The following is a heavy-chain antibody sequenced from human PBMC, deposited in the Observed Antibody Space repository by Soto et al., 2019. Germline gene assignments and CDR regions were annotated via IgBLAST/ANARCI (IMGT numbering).Heavy chain of an antibody. D-gene: IGHD1-20*01. V-gene: IGHV3-72*01. CDR3: ARVYHWNLAIDFQY. CDR1: GFTFSDHN. Sequence: EVQLAESGGGLVQPGGSLRLSCAASGFTFSDHNMDWVRQAPGQGLEWVGRSTNKAKSYTTEYAASAKGRFTISRDDSKNSLYLQMDSLKTEDSAVYYCARVYHWNLAIDFQYWGQGTLVTVSS. J-gene: IGHJ1*01. CDR2: STNKAKSYTT.